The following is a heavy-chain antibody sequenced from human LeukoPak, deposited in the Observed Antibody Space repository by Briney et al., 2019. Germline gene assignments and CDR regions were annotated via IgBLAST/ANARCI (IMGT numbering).Heavy chain of an antibody. CDR3: ARDPPYLWLVHYYYYGMDV. J-gene: IGHJ6*02. CDR1: GFTFSSYA. V-gene: IGHV3-30-3*01. CDR2: ISYDGSNK. D-gene: IGHD6-19*01. Sequence: PGRSLRLSCAASGFTFSSYAMHWVRQAPGKGLEWVAVISYDGSNKYYADSVKGRFTISRDNSKNTLYLQMNSLRAEDTAVYYCARDPPYLWLVHYYYYGMDVWGQGTTVTVSS.